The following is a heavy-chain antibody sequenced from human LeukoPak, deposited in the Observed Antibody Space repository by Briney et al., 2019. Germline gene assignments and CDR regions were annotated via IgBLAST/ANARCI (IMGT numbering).Heavy chain of an antibody. V-gene: IGHV4-59*08. CDR1: GGSISSYY. J-gene: IGHJ5*02. CDR3: ARHGSGWYHGWFDP. CDR2: IYYGGST. D-gene: IGHD6-19*01. Sequence: SETLSLTCTVSGGSISSYYWSWIRQPPGKGLEWIGYIYYGGSTNYNPSLKSRVTISVDTSKNQFSLKLSSVTAADTAVYYCARHGSGWYHGWFDPWGQGTLVTVSS.